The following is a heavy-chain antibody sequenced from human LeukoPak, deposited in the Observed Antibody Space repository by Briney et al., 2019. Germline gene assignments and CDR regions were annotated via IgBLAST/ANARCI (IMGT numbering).Heavy chain of an antibody. Sequence: SETLSLTCAVYGGSFSGYYWSWIRQPPGKGLEWIGEINHSGSTNYNPSLKSRGTISVDTSKNQFSLKLSSVTAADTAVYYCAYSSKRRDFDYWGQGTLVTVSS. J-gene: IGHJ4*02. CDR1: GGSFSGYY. V-gene: IGHV4-34*01. D-gene: IGHD6-13*01. CDR3: AYSSKRRDFDY. CDR2: INHSGST.